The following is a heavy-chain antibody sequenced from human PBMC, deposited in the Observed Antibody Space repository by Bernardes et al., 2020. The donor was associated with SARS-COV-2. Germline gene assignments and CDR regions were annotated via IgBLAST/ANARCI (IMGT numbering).Heavy chain of an antibody. CDR1: GFTVRSTY. D-gene: IGHD3-10*01. J-gene: IGHJ5*02. CDR2: IYRGGRT. CDR3: ARLNVLLWFGELSGWFDP. Sequence: GGSLRLSCAASGFTVRSTYLSWVRQAPGPGLAWVSVIYRGGRTYYADSVKGRFTISRHNSKNTLYLQMNSLRAEDTAVYYCARLNVLLWFGELSGWFDPWGQGTLVTGAS. V-gene: IGHV3-53*04.